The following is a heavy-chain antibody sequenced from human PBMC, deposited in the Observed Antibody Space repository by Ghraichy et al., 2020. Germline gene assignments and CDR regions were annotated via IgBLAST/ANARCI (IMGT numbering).Heavy chain of an antibody. V-gene: IGHV3-7*01. J-gene: IGHJ6*02. Sequence: GGSLRLSCAASGFTFSSYWMSWVRQAPGKGLEWVANIKQDGSEKYYVDDVKGRFTISRDNAKNSLYLQMNSLRAEDTAVYYCARERDTVTEGRYYYYGMDVWGQGTTVTVSS. CDR1: GFTFSSYW. D-gene: IGHD4-17*01. CDR2: IKQDGSEK. CDR3: ARERDTVTEGRYYYYGMDV.